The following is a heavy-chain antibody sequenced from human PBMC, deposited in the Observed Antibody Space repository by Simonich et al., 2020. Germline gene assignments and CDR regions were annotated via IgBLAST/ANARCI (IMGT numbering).Heavy chain of an antibody. V-gene: IGHV1-2*02. CDR3: ARGGLGHWYFDL. Sequence: QVQLVQSGAEVKKPGASVKVSCKASGYTFTGYYMHWVRQAPGQGLEGRRWINPTSGGTNYAQKLQGRVTMTRDTSISTAYMELSRLGSDDTAVYYCARGGLGHWYFDLWGRGTLVTVSS. CDR1: GYTFTGYY. D-gene: IGHD6-25*01. CDR2: INPTSGGT. J-gene: IGHJ2*01.